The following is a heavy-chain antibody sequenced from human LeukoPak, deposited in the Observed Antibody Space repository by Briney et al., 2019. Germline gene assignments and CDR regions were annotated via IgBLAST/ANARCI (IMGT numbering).Heavy chain of an antibody. CDR3: ARAAGSSWDFDY. J-gene: IGHJ4*02. Sequence: SETLSLTCAVSGGSISSSNWWSWVRQPPGKGLEWIGEIYHSGSTNYNPSLKSRVTISVDKPKNQFSLKLSSVTAADTAVYYCARAAGSSWDFDYWGQGTLVTVSS. V-gene: IGHV4-4*02. D-gene: IGHD6-13*01. CDR2: IYHSGST. CDR1: GGSISSSNW.